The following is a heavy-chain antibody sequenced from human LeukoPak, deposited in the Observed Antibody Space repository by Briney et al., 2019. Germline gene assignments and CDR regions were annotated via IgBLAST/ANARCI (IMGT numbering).Heavy chain of an antibody. V-gene: IGHV4-59*12. D-gene: IGHD3-10*01. CDR3: AREGAYGSGSYRDGGFYYYMDV. CDR1: GGSISSYY. Sequence: PSETLSLTCTVSGGSISSYYCSSIRQPPGKGLEWIGYIYYSRSTNYNPSLKSRVIISVDTSKNQFSLKLSSVTAADTAVYYCAREGAYGSGSYRDGGFYYYMDVWGKGTTVTVSS. J-gene: IGHJ6*03. CDR2: IYYSRST.